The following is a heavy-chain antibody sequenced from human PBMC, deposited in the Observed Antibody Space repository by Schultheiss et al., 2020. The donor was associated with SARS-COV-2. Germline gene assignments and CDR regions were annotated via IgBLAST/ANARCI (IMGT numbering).Heavy chain of an antibody. Sequence: SETLSLTCTVSGGSISSSYWSWIRQPPGKGLEWIGYISYSGSTNYNPSLKSRVTISVDTSKNQFSLKLSSVTAADTAVYYCARKPYWGTVAGTYYFDYWGQGTLVTVSS. V-gene: IGHV4-59*12. CDR1: GGSISSSY. D-gene: IGHD6-19*01. CDR3: ARKPYWGTVAGTYYFDY. CDR2: ISYSGST. J-gene: IGHJ4*02.